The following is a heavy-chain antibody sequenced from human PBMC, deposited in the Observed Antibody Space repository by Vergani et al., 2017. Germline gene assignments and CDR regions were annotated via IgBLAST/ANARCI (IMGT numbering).Heavy chain of an antibody. CDR2: IYYSGST. CDR1: GGSISSYY. J-gene: IGHJ3*01. Sequence: QVQLQESGPGLVKPSQTLSLTCTVSGGSISSYYWSWIRQPPGKGLEWIGYIYYSGSTNYNPSLKSRVTISVDTSKNQFSLKLGSVTAADTAVYYCARFSYYYGSGTRSAFDVWGQGTMVTVSS. D-gene: IGHD3-10*01. CDR3: ARFSYYYGSGTRSAFDV. V-gene: IGHV4-59*01.